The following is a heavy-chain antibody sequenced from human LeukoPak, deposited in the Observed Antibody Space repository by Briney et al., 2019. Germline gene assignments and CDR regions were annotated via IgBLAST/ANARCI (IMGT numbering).Heavy chain of an antibody. V-gene: IGHV4-59*01. CDR3: AGVDYDSSGYFDY. D-gene: IGHD3-22*01. Sequence: SETLSLTCTVSGGSISTFYWSWLRQPPGKQLEWIGYVYYSGSTNYNPSFKTRVTISVDTSKNQFSLKLSSVTPADTAVYYCAGVDYDSSGYFDYWGQGTLVTVSS. CDR1: GGSISTFY. CDR2: VYYSGST. J-gene: IGHJ4*02.